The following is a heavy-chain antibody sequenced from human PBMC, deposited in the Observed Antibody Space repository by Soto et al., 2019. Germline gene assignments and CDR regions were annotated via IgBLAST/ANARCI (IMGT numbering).Heavy chain of an antibody. J-gene: IGHJ4*02. CDR3: ARNIYDSGSFVF. Sequence: QVQLVQSGAEVKKPGASVKVSCKASGYTFTRFDINWVRQATGQGLEWMGWMTPNSGNTGYAQKFQGRVTMTRNTSISTAYMALSSLTSEDTAVYYCARNIYDSGSFVFWGQGPLATVSS. D-gene: IGHD3-10*01. CDR1: GYTFTRFD. CDR2: MTPNSGNT. V-gene: IGHV1-8*01.